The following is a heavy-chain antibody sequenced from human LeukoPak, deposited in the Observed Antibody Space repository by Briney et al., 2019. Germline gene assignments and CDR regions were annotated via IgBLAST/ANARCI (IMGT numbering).Heavy chain of an antibody. V-gene: IGHV3-23*01. J-gene: IGHJ6*03. Sequence: GGSLRLSCAASGFIFSNYAMSWVRQAPGKGLQWVSAFSGSGGSTYYADSVKGRFTISRDNSKNTLYLQMNSLRAEDTAVYYCAKGKGYYMDVWGKGTTVTVSS. CDR3: AKGKGYYMDV. CDR2: FSGSGGST. CDR1: GFIFSNYA.